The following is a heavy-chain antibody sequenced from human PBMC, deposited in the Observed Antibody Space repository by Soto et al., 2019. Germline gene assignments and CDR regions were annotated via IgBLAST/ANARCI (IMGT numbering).Heavy chain of an antibody. V-gene: IGHV3-64D*06. D-gene: IGHD4-17*01. CDR3: VHPRSTVQIPPT. CDR2: ISSNGDST. CDR1: GFTFSIFS. J-gene: IGHJ5*02. Sequence: PGGSLRLSCSASGFTFSIFSMHWGRQAPGKGLEYVSGISSNGDSTYYADSVKGRFTISRDNSKNTLYLQMSSLRAVDTAVYYCVHPRSTVQIPPTWGQGTLVTVSS.